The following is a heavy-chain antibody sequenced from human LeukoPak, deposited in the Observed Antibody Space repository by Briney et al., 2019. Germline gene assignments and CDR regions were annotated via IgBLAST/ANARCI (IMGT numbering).Heavy chain of an antibody. CDR2: ISGSGGST. D-gene: IGHD3-9*01. Sequence: GGSLRLSCAPSGFTFSSYAMSWVRQAPGKGLEWVTSISGSGGSTYYADSVKGRFTISRDSSKNTLYLQMNSLRAEDTAVYYCAKALRYFDWLSLDPWGQGTLVTVSS. CDR1: GFTFSSYA. J-gene: IGHJ5*02. CDR3: AKALRYFDWLSLDP. V-gene: IGHV3-23*01.